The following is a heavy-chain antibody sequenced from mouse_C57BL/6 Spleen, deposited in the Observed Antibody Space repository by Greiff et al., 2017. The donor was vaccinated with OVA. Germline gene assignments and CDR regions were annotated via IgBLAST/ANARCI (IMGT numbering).Heavy chain of an antibody. V-gene: IGHV1-80*01. CDR2: IYPGDGDT. CDR3: ARPDTHYYAMDY. D-gene: IGHD5-1-1*01. CDR1: GYAFSSYW. J-gene: IGHJ4*01. Sequence: VQLQQSGAELVKPGASVKISCKASGYAFSSYWMNWVKQRPGKGLEWIGQIYPGDGDTNYNGKFKGKATLTADKSSSTAYMQLSSLTSEDSAVYFCARPDTHYYAMDYWGQGTSVTVSS.